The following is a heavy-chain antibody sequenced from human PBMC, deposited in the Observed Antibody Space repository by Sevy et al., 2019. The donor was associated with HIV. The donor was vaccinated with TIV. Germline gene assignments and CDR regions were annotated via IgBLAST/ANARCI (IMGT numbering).Heavy chain of an antibody. CDR1: GFAFSNYYA. CDR2: ISYDGSDK. J-gene: IGHJ6*02. D-gene: IGHD4-17*01. CDR3: ARPRANYVDHYFFYAMDV. V-gene: IGHV3-30-3*01. Sequence: GGSLRLSCVASGFAFSNYYAMHWVRQAPGKGLEWVALISYDGSDKYYADSGKGGFTISRDNFKNTLLLQMNSLTTEDTAVYYCARPRANYVDHYFFYAMDVWGQGTTVTVSS.